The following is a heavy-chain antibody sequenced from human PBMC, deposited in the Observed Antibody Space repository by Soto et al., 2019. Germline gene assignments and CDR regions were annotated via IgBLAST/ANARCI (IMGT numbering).Heavy chain of an antibody. CDR2: ISPSSSFL. J-gene: IGHJ4*02. Sequence: WWSLRLSCSASVFSFRSYYMNWFRQAPGRGLEWVSSISPSSSFLSYADSVKGRFTISRDNVKNSVNLQMNSLRAEDTAVYYCARVGTDYGSGSPYYSDYWGQGTLVTVSS. CDR3: ARVGTDYGSGSPYYSDY. CDR1: VFSFRSYY. V-gene: IGHV3-21*06. D-gene: IGHD3-10*01.